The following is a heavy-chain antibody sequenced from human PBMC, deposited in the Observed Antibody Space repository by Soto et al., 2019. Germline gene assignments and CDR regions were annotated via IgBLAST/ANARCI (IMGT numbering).Heavy chain of an antibody. CDR2: ICPGYSNI. D-gene: IGHD6-13*01. CDR1: GYIFTDHC. CDR3: AKTAAGGKNYYGMDV. Sequence: PGESLKISCKGSGYIFTDHCIVWVRQMAGKGLEWVGIICPGYSNIIYSPSVQGQVTISADKSISTAYLQWSSLKASDTAMYYCAKTAAGGKNYYGMDVWGQGTTVTVSS. J-gene: IGHJ6*02. V-gene: IGHV5-51*01.